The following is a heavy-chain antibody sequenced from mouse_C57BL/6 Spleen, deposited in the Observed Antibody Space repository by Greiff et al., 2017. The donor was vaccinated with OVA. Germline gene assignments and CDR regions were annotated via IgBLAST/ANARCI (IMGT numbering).Heavy chain of an antibody. Sequence: EVKLVESGGGLVKPGGSLKLSCAASGFTFSSYTMSWVRQTPEKRLEWVATISGAGGNTYYPDSVKGRFTISRDNAKNTLYLQMSSLRSEDTALYYCARHNDYYAMDYWGQGTSVTVSS. CDR2: ISGAGGNT. J-gene: IGHJ4*01. CDR3: ARHNDYYAMDY. CDR1: GFTFSSYT. V-gene: IGHV5-9*01.